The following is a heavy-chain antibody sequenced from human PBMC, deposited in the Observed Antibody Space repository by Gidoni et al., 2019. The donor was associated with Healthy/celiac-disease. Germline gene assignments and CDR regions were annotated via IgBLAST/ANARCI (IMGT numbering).Heavy chain of an antibody. Sequence: QVQLVQSGAAVKKPGASVKVSCKASGYTFTSYYLHWVRQAPGQGLEWMGIINPSGGSTSYAQKFQGRVTMTRDTSTSTVYMELSSLRSEDTAVYYCARDRTLSIAAAGTTPSFDYWGQGTLVTVSS. D-gene: IGHD6-13*01. CDR1: GYTFTSYY. CDR3: ARDRTLSIAAAGTTPSFDY. CDR2: INPSGGST. V-gene: IGHV1-46*03. J-gene: IGHJ4*02.